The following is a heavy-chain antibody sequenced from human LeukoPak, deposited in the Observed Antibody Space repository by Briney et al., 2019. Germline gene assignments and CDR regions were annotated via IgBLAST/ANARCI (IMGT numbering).Heavy chain of an antibody. CDR1: GGSISSSSYY. V-gene: IGHV4-39*07. CDR2: IYHSGST. D-gene: IGHD1-20*01. CDR3: ARDAADNWNENWFDP. J-gene: IGHJ5*02. Sequence: PSETLSLTCTVSGGSISSSSYYWGWIRQPPGKGLEWIGSIYHSGSTYYNPSLKSRVTISVDTSKNQFSLKLSSVTAADTAVYYCARDAADNWNENWFDPWGQGTLVTVSS.